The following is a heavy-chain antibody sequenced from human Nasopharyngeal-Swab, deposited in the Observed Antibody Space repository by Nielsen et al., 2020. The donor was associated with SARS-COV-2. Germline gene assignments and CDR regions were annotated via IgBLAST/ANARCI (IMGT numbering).Heavy chain of an antibody. J-gene: IGHJ4*02. CDR2: IIPSGGST. CDR3: ARSRGAGVLDY. CDR1: GYPFNTYY. V-gene: IGHV1-46*02. D-gene: IGHD1-14*01. Sequence: ASVKVSCKASGYPFNTYYMHWVRQAPGQGPEWMGLIIPSGGSTTYAQRLQGRVTMTRDTSTTTFYMELSSLRFEDTAMYYCARSRGAGVLDYGGQGSLVTVSS.